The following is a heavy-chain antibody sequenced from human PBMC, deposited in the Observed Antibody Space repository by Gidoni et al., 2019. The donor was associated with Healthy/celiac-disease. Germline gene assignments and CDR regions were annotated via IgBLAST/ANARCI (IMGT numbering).Heavy chain of an antibody. CDR2: IYPSGGT. V-gene: IGHV4-30-2*01. CDR1: GGSISSGGYS. CDR3: ARFRDTAMVNGAFDI. D-gene: IGHD5-18*01. Sequence: QLQLQESGSGLVKPSQTLSLTCAVSGGSISSGGYSWSWFRQPPGKGLEWIGYIYPSGGTYYNPSLKSRVTISVDRSKNQFSLKLSSVTAADTAVYYCARFRDTAMVNGAFDIWGQGTMVTVSS. J-gene: IGHJ3*02.